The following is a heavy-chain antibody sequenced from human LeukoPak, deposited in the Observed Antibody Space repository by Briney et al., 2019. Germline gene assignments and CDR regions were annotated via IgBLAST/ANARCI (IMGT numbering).Heavy chain of an antibody. CDR3: VGDREAGSSGYTDF. CDR1: GFTFSSYV. V-gene: IGHV3-23*01. CDR2: ISGSGFST. Sequence: GGSLRLSCAASGFTFSSYVMNWVRQAPGRGLEWVSAISGSGFSTYYAESVKGRITISRDNSKNTLYLQMNSLRAEDTAVYYCVGDREAGSSGYTDFWGQGTLVTVSS. D-gene: IGHD3-22*01. J-gene: IGHJ4*02.